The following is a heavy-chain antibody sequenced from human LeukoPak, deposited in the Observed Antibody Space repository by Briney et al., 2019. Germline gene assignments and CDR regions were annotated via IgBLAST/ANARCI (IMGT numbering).Heavy chain of an antibody. CDR2: INSDGSWT. J-gene: IGHJ4*02. D-gene: IGHD1-7*01. CDR1: GNYW. V-gene: IGHV3-74*01. CDR3: AREPVAWGTGTTPLHY. Sequence: GGSLRLSCAASGNYWMHWVRQAPGKGLVWVSHINSDGSWTSYADSVKGRFTISKDNAKNTVYLQMNSLRAEDTAVYYCAREPVAWGTGTTPLHYWGQGTLVTVSS.